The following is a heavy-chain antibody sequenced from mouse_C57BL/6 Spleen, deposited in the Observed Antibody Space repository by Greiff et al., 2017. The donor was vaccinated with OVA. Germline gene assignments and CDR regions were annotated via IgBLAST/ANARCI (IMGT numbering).Heavy chain of an antibody. CDR1: GYSITSGYY. CDR3: AREANYGSSPYYFDY. D-gene: IGHD1-1*01. J-gene: IGHJ2*01. Sequence: EVQLQQSGPGLVKPSQSLSLTCSVTGYSITSGYYWNWIRQFPGNKLEWMGYISYDGSNNYNPSLKNRISITRDTSKNQFFLKLNSVTTEDTATYYCAREANYGSSPYYFDYWGQGTTLTVSS. CDR2: ISYDGSN. V-gene: IGHV3-6*01.